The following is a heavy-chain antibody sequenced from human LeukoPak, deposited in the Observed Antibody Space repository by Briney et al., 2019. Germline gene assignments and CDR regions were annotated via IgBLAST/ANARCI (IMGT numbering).Heavy chain of an antibody. CDR1: GFTFSSYA. D-gene: IGHD2-2*01. V-gene: IGHV3-23*01. CDR2: ISGSGGST. Sequence: PGGSLRLSCAASGFTFSSYAMSWVRQAPGKGLEWVSAISGSGGSTYYADSVKGRFTISRDNAKISLYLQMNSLRAEDTAVYYCARDPDLYCSSTSCYGDYWAREPWSPSPQ. CDR3: ARDPDLYCSSTSCYGDY. J-gene: IGHJ4*02.